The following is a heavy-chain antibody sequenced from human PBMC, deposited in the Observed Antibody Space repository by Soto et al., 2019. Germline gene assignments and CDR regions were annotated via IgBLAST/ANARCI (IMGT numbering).Heavy chain of an antibody. D-gene: IGHD3-10*01. V-gene: IGHV3-7*03. J-gene: IGHJ6*02. CDR2: IKQDGSEK. CDR3: ASWPGSGSYYSVYYYGMDV. CDR1: GFTFSSYW. Sequence: LRLSCAASGFTFSSYWMSWVRQAPGKGLEWVANIKQDGSEKYYVDSVKGRFTISRDNAKNSLYLQMNSLRAEDTAVYYCASWPGSGSYYSVYYYGMDVWGQGTTVTVSS.